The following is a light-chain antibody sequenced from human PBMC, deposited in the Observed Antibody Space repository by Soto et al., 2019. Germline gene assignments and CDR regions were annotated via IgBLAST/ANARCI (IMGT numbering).Light chain of an antibody. CDR1: QSISSY. V-gene: IGKV1-39*01. CDR2: AAS. J-gene: IGKJ3*01. CDR3: QQSYSTPFT. Sequence: DNPMTQSPSSLSASVGDRVTITCRASQSISSYLNWYQQKPGKAPKLLIYAASSLQSGVPSRFSGSGSGTDFTLTISSLQPKDFATYYCQQSYSTPFTFGPGTKVDIK.